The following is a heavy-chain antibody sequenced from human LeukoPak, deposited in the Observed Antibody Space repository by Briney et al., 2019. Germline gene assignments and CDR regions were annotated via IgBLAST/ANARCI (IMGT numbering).Heavy chain of an antibody. V-gene: IGHV3-23*01. J-gene: IGHJ4*02. CDR3: AKAPGGIVGY. CDR2: INGGGGST. Sequence: GGSLRLSCAASGFTFSSSAMSWVRQAPGKGLEWVSAINGGGGSTYYADSVKGRFTISRDNSKDTLYLQMNSLRAEDTAVYYCAKAPGGIVGYWGQGTLVTVSS. CDR1: GFTFSSSA. D-gene: IGHD3-16*01.